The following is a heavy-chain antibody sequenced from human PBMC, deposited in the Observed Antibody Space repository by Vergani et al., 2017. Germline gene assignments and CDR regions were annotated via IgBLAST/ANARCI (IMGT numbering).Heavy chain of an antibody. CDR1: GGTFSSYT. D-gene: IGHD3-22*01. CDR2: SIPILGIA. Sequence: QVQLVQSGAEVKKPGSSVKVSCKASGGTFSSYTISWVRRAHGQGIEWMGRSIPILGIANYAQKFQGRVTITADKSTSTAYMELSSLRSEDTAVYYCARDGYDSSGYYAYWGQGTLVTVSS. J-gene: IGHJ4*02. V-gene: IGHV1-69*04. CDR3: ARDGYDSSGYYAY.